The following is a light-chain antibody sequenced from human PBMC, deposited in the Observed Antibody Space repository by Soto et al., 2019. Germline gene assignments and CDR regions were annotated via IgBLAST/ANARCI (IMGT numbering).Light chain of an antibody. Sequence: VMTQSPATLSVSTVERATLSCRASQSVSSRLAWYQHKPGQAPRLLISGASSRATGIPDRFSGSGSGTDFTLTISRLEPEDFALYYCQQYGGSPITFGQGTRLEIK. CDR1: QSVSSR. V-gene: IGKV3-20*01. CDR2: GAS. J-gene: IGKJ5*01. CDR3: QQYGGSPIT.